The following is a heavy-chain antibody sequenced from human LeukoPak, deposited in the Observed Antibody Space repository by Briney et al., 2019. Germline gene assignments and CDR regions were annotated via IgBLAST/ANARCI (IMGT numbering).Heavy chain of an antibody. D-gene: IGHD3-22*01. V-gene: IGHV4-34*01. CDR2: INHSGST. CDR3: ARRYLRTYHYDSSGYFY. J-gene: IGHJ4*02. Sequence: SETLSLTCAVYGGSFSGYYWSWIRQPPGKGLEWIGEINHSGSTNYNPSLKSRVTISVDTSKNQFSLKLSSVTAADTAVYYCARRYLRTYHYDSSGYFYWGQGTLVTVSS. CDR1: GGSFSGYY.